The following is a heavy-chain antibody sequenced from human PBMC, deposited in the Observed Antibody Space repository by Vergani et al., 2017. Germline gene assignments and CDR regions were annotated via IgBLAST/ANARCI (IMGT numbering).Heavy chain of an antibody. CDR1: GYTFTSYY. V-gene: IGHV1-46*01. D-gene: IGHD3-3*01. J-gene: IGHJ5*02. CDR3: ARDGSSYDDFWSGYYMGRSWFDP. Sequence: QVQLVQSGAEVKKPGASVKVSCKASGYTFTSYYMHWVRQAPGQGLEWMGIINPSGGSTSYAQKFQGRVTMTRDTSTSTVYMELSSLRSEDTAVYYCARDGSSYDDFWSGYYMGRSWFDPWGQGTLVTVSS. CDR2: INPSGGST.